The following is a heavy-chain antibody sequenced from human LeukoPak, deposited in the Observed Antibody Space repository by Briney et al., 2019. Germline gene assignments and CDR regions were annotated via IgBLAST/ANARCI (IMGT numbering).Heavy chain of an antibody. V-gene: IGHV4-39*02. J-gene: IGHJ4*02. CDR2: IYYSGST. CDR3: ARDEGGGGY. Sequence: SETLSLTCTVSGGSISSDSYYWAWIRQPPGKGLEWIASIYYSGSTYYNPSLKSRVTISVDTSKNQVSLKLSSVTAADTAVYYCARDEGGGGYWGQGTLVTVSS. D-gene: IGHD3-10*01. CDR1: GGSISSDSYY.